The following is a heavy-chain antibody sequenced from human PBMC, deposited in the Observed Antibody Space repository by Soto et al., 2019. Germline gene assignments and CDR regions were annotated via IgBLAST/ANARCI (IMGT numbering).Heavy chain of an antibody. V-gene: IGHV4-59*01. Sequence: SETLSLTCTVSGGSISSYYWSGIRQPPGKGLEWIGYIYYSGSTNYNPSLKSRVTISVDTSENQFSLKLSSVTAADTAVYYCARELWSNYYYYGMDVWGQGTTVTVSS. CDR3: ARELWSNYYYYGMDV. CDR1: GGSISSYY. CDR2: IYYSGST. D-gene: IGHD5-18*01. J-gene: IGHJ6*02.